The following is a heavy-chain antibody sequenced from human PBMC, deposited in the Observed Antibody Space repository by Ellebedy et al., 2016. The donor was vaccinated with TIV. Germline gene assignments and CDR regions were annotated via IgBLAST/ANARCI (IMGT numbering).Heavy chain of an antibody. D-gene: IGHD6-19*01. CDR2: ISHDGSTE. Sequence: GESLKISXAASGFSFSSYAMHWVRKSPGKGLEWMATISHDGSTEYYADSVRGRFIISRDNSNNTLYLQMNSLRVEDTAVYYCARDRAVAGTGFDNWGQGTLVTVST. CDR3: ARDRAVAGTGFDN. CDR1: GFSFSSYA. V-gene: IGHV3-30-3*01. J-gene: IGHJ4*02.